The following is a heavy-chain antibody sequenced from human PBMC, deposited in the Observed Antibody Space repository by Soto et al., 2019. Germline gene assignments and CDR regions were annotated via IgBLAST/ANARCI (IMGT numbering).Heavy chain of an antibody. CDR1: GGSISSGDYY. CDR2: VYYSGST. V-gene: IGHV4-30-4*01. Sequence: PSETLSLTCTVSGGSISSGDYYWSWIRQPPGKGLEWIGYVYYSGSTYYNPSLKSRVTISVDTSKNQFSLKLSSVTAADTAVYYCASIVGDTLMPGDVWGQGTTVTVSS. CDR3: ASIVGDTLMPGDV. J-gene: IGHJ6*02. D-gene: IGHD1-26*01.